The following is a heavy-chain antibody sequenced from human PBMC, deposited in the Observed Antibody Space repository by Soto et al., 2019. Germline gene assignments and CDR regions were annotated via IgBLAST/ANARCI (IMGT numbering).Heavy chain of an antibody. V-gene: IGHV1-69*01. CDR3: ARYYDTTVRIRSLFDYCAMDV. J-gene: IGHJ6*02. CDR2: IIPIFGTA. Sequence: QVQLVQSGAEVKKPGSSVKVSCKASGGTFSSYAISWVRQAPGQGLEWMGGIIPIFGTANYAQKIQGRVTIIADESTSSAYSELSSLRSEDTAVYCCARYYDTTVRIRSLFDYCAMDVWGQGTTVIDSS. CDR1: GGTFSSYA. D-gene: IGHD3-9*01.